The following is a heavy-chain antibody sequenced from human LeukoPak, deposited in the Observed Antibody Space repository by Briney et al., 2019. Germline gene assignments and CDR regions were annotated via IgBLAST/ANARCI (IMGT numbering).Heavy chain of an antibody. CDR1: GFSFSVYW. CDR2: IKTDGSIT. V-gene: IGHV3-74*01. Sequence: GGSLRLSCAASGFSFSVYWMHWVRQAPGKGPVWVSRIKTDGSITDYADSVKGRFTISRDNSKNTLYLQMNSLRAEDTAVYYCVPRKEWSCYMDVWGKGTTVTVSS. D-gene: IGHD3-3*01. CDR3: VPRKEWSCYMDV. J-gene: IGHJ6*03.